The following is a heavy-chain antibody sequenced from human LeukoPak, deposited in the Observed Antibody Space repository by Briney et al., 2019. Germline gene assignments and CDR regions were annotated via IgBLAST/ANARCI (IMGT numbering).Heavy chain of an antibody. CDR2: IPYDGSNK. CDR3: ARGLHGMDV. J-gene: IGHJ6*02. V-gene: IGHV3-30-3*01. Sequence: PGGSLRLSCAASGFTFSSYAMHWVRQAPGKGLEWVAVIPYDGSNKYYADSVKGRFTISRDNSKNTLYLQMNSLRAEDTAVYYCARGLHGMDVWGQGTTVTVSS. CDR1: GFTFSSYA.